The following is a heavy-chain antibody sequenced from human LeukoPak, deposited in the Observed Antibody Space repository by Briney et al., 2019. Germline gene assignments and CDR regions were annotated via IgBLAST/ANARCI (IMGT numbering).Heavy chain of an antibody. D-gene: IGHD1-26*01. CDR2: ITSSGDYI. V-gene: IGHV3-21*06. J-gene: IGHJ3*02. Sequence: PGGSLRLSCAASGFTFSAYSMNWVRQAPGKGLEWVSSITSSGDYIYYADSVKGRLTISRDNAKNSLYLQMNSLRAEDTAIYYCAKSLLTTASGTGRAFDIWGQGTMVTVSS. CDR3: AKSLLTTASGTGRAFDI. CDR1: GFTFSAYS.